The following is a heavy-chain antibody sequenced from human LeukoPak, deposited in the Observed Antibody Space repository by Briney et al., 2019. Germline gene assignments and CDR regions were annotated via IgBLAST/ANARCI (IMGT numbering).Heavy chain of an antibody. Sequence: SETLSLTCTVSGVSISIYYWSWIRQPPGKGLKWIGYIYNSGSTSYNPSLKSRVTISLDTSKIQLSLKLSSVTAADTAVYYCARGSGYPYYFDYWGQGALVTVSS. CDR1: GVSISIYY. D-gene: IGHD5-18*01. CDR3: ARGSGYPYYFDY. CDR2: IYNSGST. V-gene: IGHV4-59*01. J-gene: IGHJ4*02.